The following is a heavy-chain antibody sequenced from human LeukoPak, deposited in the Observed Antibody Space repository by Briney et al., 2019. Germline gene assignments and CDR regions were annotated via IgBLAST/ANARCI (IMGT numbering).Heavy chain of an antibody. Sequence: ASVKVSCKASGGTFSSQAISWVRQAPGQGLEWMGGIIPIFGTANYAQKFQGRVTITADESTSTAYMELSSLRSEDTAVYYCARDFSDWLLRYWGQGTLVTVSS. CDR1: GGTFSSQA. CDR2: IIPIFGTA. CDR3: ARDFSDWLLRY. D-gene: IGHD3/OR15-3a*01. J-gene: IGHJ4*02. V-gene: IGHV1-69*13.